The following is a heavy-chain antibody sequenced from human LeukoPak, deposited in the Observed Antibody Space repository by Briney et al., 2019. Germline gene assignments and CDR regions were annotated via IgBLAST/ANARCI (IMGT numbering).Heavy chain of an antibody. D-gene: IGHD3-3*01. CDR2: MNPNSGNT. J-gene: IGHJ6*02. CDR3: ARAGQVLRFLEWLSDYYYYYGVDV. V-gene: IGHV1-8*01. Sequence: ASVKVSCKASGYTFTSYDINWVRQATGQGLEWMGWMNPNSGNTGYAQKFQGRVTMTRNTSISTAYMELSSLRSEDTAVYYCARAGQVLRFLEWLSDYYYYYGVDVWGQGTTVTVPS. CDR1: GYTFTSYD.